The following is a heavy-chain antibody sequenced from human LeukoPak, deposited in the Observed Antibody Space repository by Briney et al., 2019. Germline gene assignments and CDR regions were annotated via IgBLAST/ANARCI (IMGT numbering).Heavy chain of an antibody. V-gene: IGHV1-46*01. J-gene: IGHJ5*02. CDR2: INPSGGST. CDR3: AREFIRDEWLVGYNWFDP. D-gene: IGHD6-19*01. Sequence: GASVKVSCKASGYTFTSYYMHWVRQAPGQGLEWMGIINPSGGSTSYAQKFQGRVTMTRDMSTSTAYMELRSLRSDDTAVYYCAREFIRDEWLVGYNWFDPWGQGTLVTVSS. CDR1: GYTFTSYY.